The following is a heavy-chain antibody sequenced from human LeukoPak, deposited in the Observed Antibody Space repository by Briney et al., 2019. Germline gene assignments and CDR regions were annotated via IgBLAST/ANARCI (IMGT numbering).Heavy chain of an antibody. CDR1: GDSVSSNSAS. V-gene: IGHV6-1*01. J-gene: IGHJ2*01. Sequence: SQTLSLTCAISGDSVSSNSASWNWIRQSPSRGLEWLGRTYYRSKWYNDSAVSVKSRVTINQDPYKKQFFLKLNSVTPEDTAVYYCARSFPRCFDLWGRGTLVTVSS. CDR3: ARSFPRCFDL. CDR2: TYYRSKWYN.